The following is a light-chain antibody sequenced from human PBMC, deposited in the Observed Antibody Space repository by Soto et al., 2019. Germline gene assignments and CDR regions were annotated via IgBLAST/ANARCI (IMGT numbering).Light chain of an antibody. CDR1: QSISSY. Sequence: EIVLTQSPATVSLFPGERATLSCRASQSISSYLAWYQHKPGQAPRLLIYDASNRATGIPARFSGSGSGTDFTLTISSLEPEDFAVYYCQQRSNWLWTFGQGTKVDIK. J-gene: IGKJ1*01. CDR3: QQRSNWLWT. V-gene: IGKV3-11*01. CDR2: DAS.